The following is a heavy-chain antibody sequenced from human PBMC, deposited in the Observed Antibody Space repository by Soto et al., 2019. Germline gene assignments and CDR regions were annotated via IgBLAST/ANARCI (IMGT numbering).Heavy chain of an antibody. CDR2: IYYSGST. CDR1: GGSISSYY. J-gene: IGHJ4*02. D-gene: IGHD3-16*01. Sequence: SGTLSLTCTVSGGSISSYYWSWIRQPPGKGLEWIGYIYYSGSTNYNPSLKSRVTISVDTSKNQFSLKLSSVTAADTAVYYCARDRITSTGDYFDYWGQGTLVTVSS. V-gene: IGHV4-59*01. CDR3: ARDRITSTGDYFDY.